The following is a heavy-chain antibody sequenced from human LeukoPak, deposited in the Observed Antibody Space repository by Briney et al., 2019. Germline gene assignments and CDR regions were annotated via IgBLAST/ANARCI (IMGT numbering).Heavy chain of an antibody. D-gene: IGHD5-18*01. CDR3: ARDLSGYSYGYGMDV. V-gene: IGHV4-59*01. CDR2: IYYSGST. Sequence: FETLSLTCTGSGGSISRYERSWIRQPPGKGLEWVGYIYYSGSTNYNPSLKRRVTISVDTSKNQFSLKLRSVTAADTAVYYCARDLSGYSYGYGMDVWGQGTTVTVSS. CDR1: GGSISRYE. J-gene: IGHJ6*02.